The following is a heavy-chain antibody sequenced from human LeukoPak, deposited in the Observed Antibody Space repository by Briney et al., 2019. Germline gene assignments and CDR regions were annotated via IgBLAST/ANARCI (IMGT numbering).Heavy chain of an antibody. CDR2: INSDGSST. CDR3: ARDRRYYGSGTDLDPIDAFDI. D-gene: IGHD3-10*01. V-gene: IGHV3-74*01. CDR1: GFTFSSYW. Sequence: PGGSLRLSCAASGFTFSSYWMHWVRQAPGKGLVWVSRINSDGSSTSYADSVKGRFTISRDNAKNSLYLQMNSLRAEDTAVYYCARDRRYYGSGTDLDPIDAFDIWGQGTMVTVSS. J-gene: IGHJ3*02.